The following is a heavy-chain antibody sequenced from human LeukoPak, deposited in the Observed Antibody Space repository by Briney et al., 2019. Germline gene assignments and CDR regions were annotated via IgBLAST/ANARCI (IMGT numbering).Heavy chain of an antibody. V-gene: IGHV4-34*01. J-gene: IGHJ3*02. CDR2: INHSGST. CDR1: GGSFSGYY. CDR3: ARDNIKIVGPIDGFDI. D-gene: IGHD1-26*01. Sequence: SETLSLTCAVYGGSFSGYYWSWIRQPPGKGLEWIGEINHSGSTNYNPSLKSRVTISLDTSKNQFSLRLSSVTAADTAVYYCARDNIKIVGPIDGFDIWGQGTMVTVS.